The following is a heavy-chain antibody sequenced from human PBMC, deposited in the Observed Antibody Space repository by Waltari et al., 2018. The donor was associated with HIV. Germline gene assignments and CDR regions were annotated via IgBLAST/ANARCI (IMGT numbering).Heavy chain of an antibody. CDR1: GFTFSSYW. D-gene: IGHD6-13*01. V-gene: IGHV3-74*01. CDR3: ASGYSSSWRSDYYYYGMDV. J-gene: IGHJ6*02. Sequence: EVQLVESGGGLVQPGGSLRLSCAASGFTFSSYWMHWVRQAPGKGLVWVSRINSDGSSTSYADSVKGRFTISRDNAKNTLYLQMNSLRAEYTAVYYCASGYSSSWRSDYYYYGMDVWGQGTTVTVSS. CDR2: INSDGSST.